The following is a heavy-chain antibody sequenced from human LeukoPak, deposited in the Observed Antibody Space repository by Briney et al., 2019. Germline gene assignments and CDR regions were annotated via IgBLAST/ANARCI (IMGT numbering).Heavy chain of an antibody. CDR2: IYYSGST. J-gene: IGHJ4*02. CDR1: GGSISSSSYY. D-gene: IGHD5-24*01. CDR3: AREVVEMATSSIHDY. Sequence: TTSETLSLTCTVSGGSISSSSYYWGWIRQPPGKGLEWIGSIYYSGSTYYNPSLKSRVTISVDTSKNQFSLKLSSVTAADTAVYYCAREVVEMATSSIHDYWGQGTLVTVSS. V-gene: IGHV4-39*07.